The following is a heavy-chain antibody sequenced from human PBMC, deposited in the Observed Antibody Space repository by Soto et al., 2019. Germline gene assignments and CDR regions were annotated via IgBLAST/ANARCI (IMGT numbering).Heavy chain of an antibody. D-gene: IGHD6-13*01. Sequence: QVQLVESGGGVVQPGRSLRLSCEASGFTFRSFAMHWVRQAPGKGLEWVAVTSYDGSNKNYADYVKGRFTISRDNSKNPLYLQMNSLRTEDTAVYYCARAYSNSWKNFDYWGQGTLVTVSS. V-gene: IGHV3-30-3*01. CDR3: ARAYSNSWKNFDY. J-gene: IGHJ4*02. CDR2: TSYDGSNK. CDR1: GFTFRSFA.